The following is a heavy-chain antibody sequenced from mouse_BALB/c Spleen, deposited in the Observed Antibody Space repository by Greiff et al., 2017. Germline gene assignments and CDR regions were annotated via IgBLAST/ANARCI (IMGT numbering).Heavy chain of an antibody. CDR1: GYTFTDYA. Sequence: QVQLQQSGAELVRPGVSVKISCKGSGYTFTDYAMHWVKQSHAKSLEWIGVISTYYGDASYNQKFKGKATMTVNKSSSTAYMELARLTSEDSAIYYCAREGYDGYYDDWGQGTTLTVSS. J-gene: IGHJ2*01. CDR3: AREGYDGYYDD. CDR2: ISTYYGDA. V-gene: IGHV1S137*01. D-gene: IGHD2-3*01.